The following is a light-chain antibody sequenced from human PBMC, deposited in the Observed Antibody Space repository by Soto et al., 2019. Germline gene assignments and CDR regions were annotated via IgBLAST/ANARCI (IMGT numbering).Light chain of an antibody. J-gene: IGKJ4*01. V-gene: IGKV3-11*01. CDR2: DAS. CDR3: QQRSNWPPLT. Sequence: EIVFTQSPATLSLSPGERATLSGGASQRARSYLACYRQQPPQAPRLLIYDASNRPPGIPPRFSGSGSGTDFTPPISSLEPQDFAVYYCQQRSNWPPLTFGRGTKVDIK. CDR1: QRARSY.